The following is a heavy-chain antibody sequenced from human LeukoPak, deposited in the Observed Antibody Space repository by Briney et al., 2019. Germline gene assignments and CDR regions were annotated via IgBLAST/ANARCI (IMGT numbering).Heavy chain of an antibody. V-gene: IGHV3-74*01. CDR1: GFTFSSYW. J-gene: IGHJ6*02. CDR2: ISGDGRNI. Sequence: GGSLRLSCVASGFTFSSYWMHWVRQDPRKGLVWVSRISGDGRNINYADSVRGRFTISRDNAKNTLYLQMNTLRVEDTAVYYCARDSDSWNIYYFYYGMDVWGQGTTVTVSS. D-gene: IGHD1/OR15-1a*01. CDR3: ARDSDSWNIYYFYYGMDV.